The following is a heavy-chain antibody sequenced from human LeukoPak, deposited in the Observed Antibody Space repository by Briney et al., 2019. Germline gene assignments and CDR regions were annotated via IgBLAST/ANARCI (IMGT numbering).Heavy chain of an antibody. J-gene: IGHJ3*02. V-gene: IGHV3-7*01. CDR3: AREAYYDSSGYYWGAFDI. D-gene: IGHD3-22*01. Sequence: PGGSLRLSCAASGFTLSNHAMSWVRQAPGKGLEWVANIKQDGSEKYYVDSVKGRFTISRDNAKNSLYLQMNSLRAEDTAVYYCAREAYYDSSGYYWGAFDIWGQGTMVTVSS. CDR2: IKQDGSEK. CDR1: GFTLSNHA.